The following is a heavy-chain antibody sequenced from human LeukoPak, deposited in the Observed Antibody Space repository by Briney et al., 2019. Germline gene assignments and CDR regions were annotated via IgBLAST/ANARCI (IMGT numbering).Heavy chain of an antibody. CDR2: ISGSGGST. Sequence: GGSLRLSCAASGFYFANYAMSWVRQAPGKGLEWVSAISGSGGSTYYADSVKGRFTISRDNSKNTLYLQMNSLRAEDTAVYYCAKGPSGQQLDPRWFDPWGQGTLVTVSS. D-gene: IGHD6-13*01. J-gene: IGHJ5*02. V-gene: IGHV3-23*01. CDR1: GFYFANYA. CDR3: AKGPSGQQLDPRWFDP.